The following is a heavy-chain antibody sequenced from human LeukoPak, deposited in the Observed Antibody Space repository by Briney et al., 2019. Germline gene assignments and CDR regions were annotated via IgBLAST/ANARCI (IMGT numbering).Heavy chain of an antibody. CDR1: GGSISSSDYY. D-gene: IGHD1-26*01. CDR3: ARDRVGATTEGTFDY. Sequence: SETLSLTCTVSGGSISSSDYYWGWIRQPPGKGLEWIASIYYSGTTHYNPSHQSRVTMSVDTSKNQFSLRLTSVTAADTAVYYCARDRVGATTEGTFDYWGQGTLVTVSS. V-gene: IGHV4-39*07. CDR2: IYYSGTT. J-gene: IGHJ4*02.